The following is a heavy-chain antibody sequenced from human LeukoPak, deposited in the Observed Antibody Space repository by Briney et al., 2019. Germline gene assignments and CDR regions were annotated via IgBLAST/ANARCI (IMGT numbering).Heavy chain of an antibody. CDR3: TTESMATISMRYYYYGMDV. Sequence: GGSLRLSCAASEFTFSSYSRNWVRQAPGKGLEWVGRIKSKTDGGTTDYAAPVKGRFTISRDDSKNTLYLQMNSLKTEDTAVYYCTTESMATISMRYYYYGMDVWGQGTTVTVSS. V-gene: IGHV3-15*07. CDR1: EFTFSSYS. D-gene: IGHD5-24*01. CDR2: IKSKTDGGTT. J-gene: IGHJ6*02.